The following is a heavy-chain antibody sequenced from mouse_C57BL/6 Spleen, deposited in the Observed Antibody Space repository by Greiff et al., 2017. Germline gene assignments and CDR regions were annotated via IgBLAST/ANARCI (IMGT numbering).Heavy chain of an antibody. CDR1: GFTFSDYG. Sequence: EVHLVESGGGLVKPGGSLKLSCAASGFTFSDYGMHWVRQAPEKGLEWVAYISSGSSTIYYADTVKGRFTISRDNAKNTLFLQMTSLRSEDTAMYYCARGGYLRAMDYWGQGTSVTVSS. J-gene: IGHJ4*01. D-gene: IGHD2-2*01. CDR3: ARGGYLRAMDY. V-gene: IGHV5-17*01. CDR2: ISSGSSTI.